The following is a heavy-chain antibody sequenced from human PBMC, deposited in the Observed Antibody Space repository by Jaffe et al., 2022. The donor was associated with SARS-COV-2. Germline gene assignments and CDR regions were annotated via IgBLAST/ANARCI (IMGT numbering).Heavy chain of an antibody. CDR2: ISSSSSYI. Sequence: EVQLVESGGGLVKPGGSLRLSCAASGFTFSSYSMNWVRQAPGKGLEWVSSISSSSSYIYYADSVKGRFTISRDNAKNSLYLQMNSLRAEDTAVYYCARDRGTGRDGYNDAFDIWGQGTMVTVSS. CDR3: ARDRGTGRDGYNDAFDI. J-gene: IGHJ3*02. D-gene: IGHD5-12*01. CDR1: GFTFSSYS. V-gene: IGHV3-21*01.